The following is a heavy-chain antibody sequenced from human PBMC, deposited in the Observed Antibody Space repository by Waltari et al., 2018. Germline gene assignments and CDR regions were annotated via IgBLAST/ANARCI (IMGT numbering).Heavy chain of an antibody. Sequence: DVQLLESGGGLVQSGGSLRLSCAASGFTSSSYAMTWVRQAPGKGVEWVSAISASGGSTYYADSVKGRFTISRDNSKNTMYLQMNSLRAEDSAVYYCATSQFNYAFYFDYWGQGTLVTVSS. D-gene: IGHD3-16*01. CDR3: ATSQFNYAFYFDY. J-gene: IGHJ4*02. CDR1: GFTSSSYA. CDR2: ISASGGST. V-gene: IGHV3-23*01.